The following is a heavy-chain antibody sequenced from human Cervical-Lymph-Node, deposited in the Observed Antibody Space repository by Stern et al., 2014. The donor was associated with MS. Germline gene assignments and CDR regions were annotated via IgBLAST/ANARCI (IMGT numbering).Heavy chain of an antibody. CDR2: INPSGGST. V-gene: IGHV1-46*01. Sequence: QVQLVQSGAEVKKPGASVKVSCKASGYTFTSYYMHWVRQAPGQGLEWMGIINPSGGSTSYAQKFQGRVTMTRDTSTSTVYMELSSLRSEDMAVYYCARDPSIVGATFYFDYWGQGTLVTVSS. CDR3: ARDPSIVGATFYFDY. D-gene: IGHD1-26*01. J-gene: IGHJ4*02. CDR1: GYTFTSYY.